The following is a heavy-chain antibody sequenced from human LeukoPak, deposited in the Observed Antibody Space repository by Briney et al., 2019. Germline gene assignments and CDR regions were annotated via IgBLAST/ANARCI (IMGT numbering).Heavy chain of an antibody. V-gene: IGHV3-23*01. J-gene: IGHJ4*02. D-gene: IGHD2-2*01. CDR3: ARGGYCSSIGCYGGGDY. CDR1: GFTFSSYA. Sequence: GGSLRLSCAASGFTFSSYAMSWVRQAPGKGLEWVSAISGSGGSTYYADSVKGRFTISRDNSKNTLYVEMNSLRPDDAAVYYCARGGYCSSIGCYGGGDYWGQGTLVTVSS. CDR2: ISGSGGST.